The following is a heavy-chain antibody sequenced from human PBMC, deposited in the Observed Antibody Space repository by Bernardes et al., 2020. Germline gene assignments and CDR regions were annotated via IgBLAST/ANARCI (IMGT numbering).Heavy chain of an antibody. D-gene: IGHD2-2*01. CDR2: ISAYNGNT. J-gene: IGHJ4*02. V-gene: IGHV1-18*01. Sequence: ASVKVSCKASGYTFTSYGISWVRQAPGQGLEWMGWISAYNGNTNYAQKLQGRVTMTTDTSTSTAYMELRSLRSDDTAVYYCARVGPDIVVVPAGATVDFDYWGQGTLVTVSS. CDR1: GYTFTSYG. CDR3: ARVGPDIVVVPAGATVDFDY.